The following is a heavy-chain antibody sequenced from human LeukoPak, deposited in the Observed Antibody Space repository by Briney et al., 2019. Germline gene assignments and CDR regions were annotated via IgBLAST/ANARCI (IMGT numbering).Heavy chain of an antibody. J-gene: IGHJ1*01. CDR2: IYHSGST. V-gene: IGHV4-59*12. Sequence: SETLSLTCTVSGGSISTYYWNWIRQPPGKGLEWIGYIYHSGSTYYNPSLKSRVTISVDRSKNQFSLKLSSVTAADTAVYHCARAELLWFGETRAEYFQHWGQGTLVTVSS. D-gene: IGHD3-10*01. CDR3: ARAELLWFGETRAEYFQH. CDR1: GGSISTYY.